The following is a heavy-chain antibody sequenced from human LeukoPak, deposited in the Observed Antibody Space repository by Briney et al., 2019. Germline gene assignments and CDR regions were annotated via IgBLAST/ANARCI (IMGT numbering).Heavy chain of an antibody. V-gene: IGHV4-4*07. J-gene: IGHJ2*01. CDR3: ASVLARSSYWYFDL. CDR2: IYPSGST. CDR1: GGSISSYY. Sequence: SETLSLTCTVSGGSISSYYWSWIRQPAGKGLEWIGRIYPSGSTSYNPSLKSRVTISVDTSKNQFSLKLSSVTAADTAVYYCASVLARSSYWYFDLWGRGTLVTVSS.